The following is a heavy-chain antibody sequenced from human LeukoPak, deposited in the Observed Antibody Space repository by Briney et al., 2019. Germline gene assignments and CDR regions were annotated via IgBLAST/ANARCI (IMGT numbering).Heavy chain of an antibody. J-gene: IGHJ4*02. CDR1: GYTFTGYY. Sequence: GASVKVSCKASGYTFTGYYMHWVRQAPGQGLEWRGWINPNSGGTNYAQKFQGRVTMTRDTSISTAYMELSRLRSDDTAVYYCARDVGLWFGETSFDYWGQGTLVTVSS. V-gene: IGHV1-2*02. D-gene: IGHD3-10*01. CDR2: INPNSGGT. CDR3: ARDVGLWFGETSFDY.